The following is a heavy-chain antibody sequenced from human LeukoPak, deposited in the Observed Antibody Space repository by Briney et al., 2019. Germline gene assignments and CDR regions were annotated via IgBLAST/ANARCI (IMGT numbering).Heavy chain of an antibody. Sequence: SETLSLTCTVSDDSIRTNHYYWGWIRQPPGKGLEWIGRILDRGSTYYNLSLKSRVTISLDTSRNQFSLNLRSVTAADTAVYYCARSLSGLLAYFDLWGRGTLVTVSS. D-gene: IGHD1-26*01. J-gene: IGHJ2*01. V-gene: IGHV4-39*07. CDR1: DDSIRTNHYY. CDR3: ARSLSGLLAYFDL. CDR2: ILDRGST.